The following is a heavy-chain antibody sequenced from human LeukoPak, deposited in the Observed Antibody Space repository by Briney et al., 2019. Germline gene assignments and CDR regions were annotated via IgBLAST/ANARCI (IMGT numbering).Heavy chain of an antibody. CDR1: GFTFSSYA. V-gene: IGHV3-23*01. J-gene: IGHJ5*02. CDR2: ISGSGGST. Sequence: GGSLRLSCAASGFTFSSYAMSWVRQAPGKGLEWVSSISGSGGSTYHTDSVKGRFIISRDNSKNTMYLQMNSLRAEDTAVYYCAKAGHPPAYCSSSSCYMGSWGQGTLVTVSS. CDR3: AKAGHPPAYCSSSSCYMGS. D-gene: IGHD2-2*02.